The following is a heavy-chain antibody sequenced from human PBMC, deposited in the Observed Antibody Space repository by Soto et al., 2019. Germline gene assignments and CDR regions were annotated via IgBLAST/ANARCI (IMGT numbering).Heavy chain of an antibody. CDR2: TYYRSKWYN. J-gene: IGHJ5*02. Sequence: SQTLSLTCAISGDSVSSNSAAWNWIRQSPSRGLEWLGRTYYRSKWYNDYVVSVKSRITINPDTSKNQFSLQLNSVTPEDTAVYYCARDTYYYDSSGSYPFDPWGQGTLVTVSS. CDR1: GDSVSSNSAA. V-gene: IGHV6-1*01. CDR3: ARDTYYYDSSGSYPFDP. D-gene: IGHD3-22*01.